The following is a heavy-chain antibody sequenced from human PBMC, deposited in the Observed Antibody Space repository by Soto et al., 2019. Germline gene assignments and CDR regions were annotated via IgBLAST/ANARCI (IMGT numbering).Heavy chain of an antibody. J-gene: IGHJ4*02. CDR3: ARDPDLIEAAGNYFDY. CDR2: VSFDGVNK. D-gene: IGHD6-13*01. CDR1: GFTLNTYS. Sequence: GGSLRLSCSVSGFTLNTYSMHWVRQAPGKGLEWVAVVSFDGVNKHYRDSVKGRFTISRDIAKNMLYLQMTSLRLEDTALYYCARDPDLIEAAGNYFDYWGQGTRVTVSS. V-gene: IGHV3-30*10.